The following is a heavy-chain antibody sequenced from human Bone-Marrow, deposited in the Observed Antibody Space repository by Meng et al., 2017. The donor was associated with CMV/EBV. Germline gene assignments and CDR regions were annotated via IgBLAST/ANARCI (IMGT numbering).Heavy chain of an antibody. CDR3: ARVPSTVTTGWEDY. CDR2: INSDGSST. Sequence: GESLKISCAASGFTFSSYWMHWVRQAPGKGLVWVSRINSDGSSTSYADSVKGRFTISRDNAKNTLYLQMNSLRAEDTAVYYCARVPSTVTTGWEDYWGQGTLVTVSS. D-gene: IGHD4-17*01. J-gene: IGHJ4*02. CDR1: GFTFSSYW. V-gene: IGHV3-74*01.